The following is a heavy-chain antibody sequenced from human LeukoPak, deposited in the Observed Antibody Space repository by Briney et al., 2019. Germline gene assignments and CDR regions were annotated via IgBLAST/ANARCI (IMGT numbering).Heavy chain of an antibody. CDR1: GYTFTDYY. V-gene: IGHV1-2*02. Sequence: GASVKVSCKASGYTFTDYYMHWVRQAPGQGLEWMGWINPNSGGTSYAQKSQGRVTMTTDTSISTAYMEVSRLRSDDTAVYYCARVRIGQQLDKYYYYAMDVWGQGTTVTVSS. J-gene: IGHJ6*02. D-gene: IGHD6-13*01. CDR2: INPNSGGT. CDR3: ARVRIGQQLDKYYYYAMDV.